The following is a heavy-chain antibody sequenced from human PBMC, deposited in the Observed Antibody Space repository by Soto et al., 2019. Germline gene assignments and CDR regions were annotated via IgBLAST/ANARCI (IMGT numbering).Heavy chain of an antibody. CDR2: ISSSSSTI. V-gene: IGHV3-48*02. Sequence: EGSLRLSCAASGFTFSSYSMNWVRQAPGKGLEWVSYISSSSSTIYYADSVKGRFTISRDNAKNSLYLQMNSLRDEDTAVYYCARDLTTVTVSPLLGGFVGEYYYGMDVWGQGTTVTVSS. CDR3: ARDLTTVTVSPLLGGFVGEYYYGMDV. CDR1: GFTFSSYS. D-gene: IGHD4-4*01. J-gene: IGHJ6*02.